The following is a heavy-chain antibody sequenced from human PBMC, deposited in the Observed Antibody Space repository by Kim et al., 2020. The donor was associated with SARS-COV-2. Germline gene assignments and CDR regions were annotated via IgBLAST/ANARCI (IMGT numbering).Heavy chain of an antibody. V-gene: IGHV3-23*01. D-gene: IGHD6-19*01. Sequence: YARSVKCRFNVSRDNFKHTMSLQMDGLGAEDTAVYYCAKGIGVAGMCFDYWGQGTLVTVSS. CDR3: AKGIGVAGMCFDY. J-gene: IGHJ4*02.